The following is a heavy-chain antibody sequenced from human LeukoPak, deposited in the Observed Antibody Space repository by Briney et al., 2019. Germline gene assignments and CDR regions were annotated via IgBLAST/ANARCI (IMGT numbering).Heavy chain of an antibody. CDR1: GGSTSSSSYY. J-gene: IGHJ4*02. CDR2: IYYRGST. V-gene: IGHV4-39*01. D-gene: IGHD2-2*01. CDR3: ARVGYCSSTSCQSFDEYYFDY. Sequence: SETLSLTCTVSGGSTSSSSYYWGWIRQPPGKGLEWIGSIYYRGSTYYNPSLKSRVIISVDTSKNQFSLKLSSVTAADTAVYYCARVGYCSSTSCQSFDEYYFDYWGQGTLVTVSS.